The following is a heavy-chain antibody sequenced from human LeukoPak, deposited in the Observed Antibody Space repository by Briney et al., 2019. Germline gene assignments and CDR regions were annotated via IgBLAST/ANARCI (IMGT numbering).Heavy chain of an antibody. CDR1: GFTFSSYA. D-gene: IGHD3-10*01. V-gene: IGHV3-23*01. CDR3: VKPLLFIRGLGDN. Sequence: TGGSLRLSCAASGFTFSSYAMNWVRQAPGKGLEWVSGITDSGGNTYYADSVKGRFTISRDNAKNSLYLQMGSLRAEDTGVYYCVKPLLFIRGLGDNWGQGTLVTVSS. J-gene: IGHJ4*02. CDR2: ITDSGGNT.